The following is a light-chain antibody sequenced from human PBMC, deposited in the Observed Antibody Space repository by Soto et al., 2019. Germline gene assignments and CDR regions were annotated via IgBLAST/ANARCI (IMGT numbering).Light chain of an antibody. CDR3: SSYAGSNNWV. CDR2: EVS. CDR1: SSDVGGYNY. J-gene: IGLJ3*02. V-gene: IGLV2-8*01. Sequence: QSVLTQPPSASGSPGQSVTISCTGTSSDVGGYNYVSWDQQHSGKAPKLMIYEVSQRPSGVPDRFSGSKSANTASLTVSGLQAEDEADYYCSSYAGSNNWVFGGGTKVTVL.